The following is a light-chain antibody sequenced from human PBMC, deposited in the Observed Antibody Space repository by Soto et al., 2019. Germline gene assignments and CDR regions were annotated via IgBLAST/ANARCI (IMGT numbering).Light chain of an antibody. V-gene: IGKV3-15*01. Sequence: EIVMTQSPATLSVSPGERATLSCRASQSVSSNLAWYQQRPGQAPRLLLYDTSTRAAGIPARFSGSGCGTEFILTISSLQSEDFAVYYCQQYNVWPPITFGQGTRLEIK. CDR2: DTS. J-gene: IGKJ5*01. CDR3: QQYNVWPPIT. CDR1: QSVSSN.